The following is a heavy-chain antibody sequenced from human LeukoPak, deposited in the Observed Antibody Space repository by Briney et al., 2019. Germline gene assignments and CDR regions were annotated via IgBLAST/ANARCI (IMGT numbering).Heavy chain of an antibody. D-gene: IGHD3-22*01. CDR3: AKSDDSSGYPYYYMDV. J-gene: IGHJ6*03. Sequence: GGSLRLSCAASGFTFDYYAMHWVRQAPGKGLEWVSLISWDGGSTYYADSVKGRFTISRDNSKNSLYLQMNSLRAEDTALYYCAKSDDSSGYPYYYMDVWGKGTTVTISS. CDR2: ISWDGGST. CDR1: GFTFDYYA. V-gene: IGHV3-43D*03.